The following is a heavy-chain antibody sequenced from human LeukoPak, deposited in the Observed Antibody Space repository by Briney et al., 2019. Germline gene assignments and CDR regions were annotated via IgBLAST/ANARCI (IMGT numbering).Heavy chain of an antibody. V-gene: IGHV3-43*02. CDR2: INGDGGST. J-gene: IGHJ5*02. Sequence: GGSLRLSCAASGFTFDDYAMHWVRQAPGKGLEWVSLINGDGGSTYYADSVKGRFTISRDNSKNSLYLQMNSLRTEDTALYYCAKAGYCSGGSCYNWFDPWGQGTLVTVSS. CDR3: AKAGYCSGGSCYNWFDP. D-gene: IGHD2-15*01. CDR1: GFTFDDYA.